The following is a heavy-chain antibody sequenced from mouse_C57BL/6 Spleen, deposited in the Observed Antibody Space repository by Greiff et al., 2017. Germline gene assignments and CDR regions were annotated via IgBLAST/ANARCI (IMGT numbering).Heavy chain of an antibody. CDR2: IYPRDGST. D-gene: IGHD2-1*01. J-gene: IGHJ2*01. V-gene: IGHV1-85*01. Sequence: QVQLQQSGPELVKPGASVKLSCKASGYTFTSYDINWVKQRPGQGLEWIGWIYPRDGSTKYNEKFKGKATLTVDTSSSTAYMELHGLTSEDAAVDFCARGNGNDYFDYWGQGTTLTVSS. CDR1: GYTFTSYD. CDR3: ARGNGNDYFDY.